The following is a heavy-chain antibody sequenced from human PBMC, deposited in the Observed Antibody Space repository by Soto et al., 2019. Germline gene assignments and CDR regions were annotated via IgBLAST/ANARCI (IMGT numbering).Heavy chain of an antibody. Sequence: PSETLSLTCTVSGGSISSSSYYWGWIRQPPGKGLEWIGSIYYSGSTYYNPSLKSRVTISVDTSKNQFSLKLSSVTAADTAVYYCARHHPNLYRIAVAGTEFDYWGQGTLVTVSS. CDR3: ARHHPNLYRIAVAGTEFDY. CDR2: IYYSGST. D-gene: IGHD6-19*01. J-gene: IGHJ4*02. V-gene: IGHV4-39*01. CDR1: GGSISSSSYY.